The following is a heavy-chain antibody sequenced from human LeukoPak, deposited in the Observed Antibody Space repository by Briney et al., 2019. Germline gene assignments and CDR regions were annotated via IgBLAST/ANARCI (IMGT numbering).Heavy chain of an antibody. D-gene: IGHD2-21*02. CDR2: IYTSGST. J-gene: IGHJ5*02. CDR3: ARDSGDRNWFDP. V-gene: IGHV4-4*07. Sequence: LETLSLTCTVSGGSISSYYWSWIRQPAGKGLEWIGRIYTSGSTNYNPSLKSRVTMSVGTSKNQFSLKLSSVTAADTAVYYCARDSGDRNWFDPWGQGTLVTVSS. CDR1: GGSISSYY.